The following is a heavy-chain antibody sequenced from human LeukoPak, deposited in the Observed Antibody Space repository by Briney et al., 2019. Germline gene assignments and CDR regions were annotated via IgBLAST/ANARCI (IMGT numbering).Heavy chain of an antibody. D-gene: IGHD6-19*01. CDR2: INHSGST. Sequence: SETLSLTCAVYGGSFSGYYWSWIRQPPGKGLEWIGEINHSGSTYYNPSLKSRVTISVDTSKNQFSLKLSSVTAADTAVYYCARGVRAGIDYWGQGTLVTVSS. CDR1: GGSFSGYY. V-gene: IGHV4-34*01. J-gene: IGHJ4*02. CDR3: ARGVRAGIDY.